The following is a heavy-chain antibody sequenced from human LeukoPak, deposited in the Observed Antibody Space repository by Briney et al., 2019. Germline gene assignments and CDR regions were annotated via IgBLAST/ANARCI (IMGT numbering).Heavy chain of an antibody. J-gene: IGHJ6*04. CDR1: GFTFRNYY. CDR2: ISADGNII. Sequence: GGSLRLSCEASGFTFRNYYISWFRQAPGKGLEWVSWISADGNIIRYADSVKGRFTISRDNAKNSLYLQMNSLRAEDTAVYYCAELGITMIGGVWGKGTTVTISS. CDR3: AELGITMIGGV. V-gene: IGHV3-48*03. D-gene: IGHD3-10*02.